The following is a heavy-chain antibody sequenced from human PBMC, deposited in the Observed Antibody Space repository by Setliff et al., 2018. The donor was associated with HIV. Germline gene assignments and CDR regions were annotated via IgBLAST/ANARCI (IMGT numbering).Heavy chain of an antibody. CDR2: INSDGSRI. V-gene: IGHV3-74*01. D-gene: IGHD2-8*02. CDR1: GFTFSTFW. Sequence: GGSLRLSCADSGFTFSTFWMHWVRQAPGKELVWVSRINSDGSRINYADSVKGRFTISRDNARNTVYLQMNSLRAEDTAMYFCARLPDGCTGDACSSPDAFGIWGQGTMVTVS. J-gene: IGHJ3*02. CDR3: ARLPDGCTGDACSSPDAFGI.